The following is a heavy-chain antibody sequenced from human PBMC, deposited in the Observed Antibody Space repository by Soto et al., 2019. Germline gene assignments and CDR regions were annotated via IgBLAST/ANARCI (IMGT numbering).Heavy chain of an antibody. CDR2: IYYSGST. CDR1: GGSISSSSYY. V-gene: IGHV4-39*01. D-gene: IGHD2-15*01. CDR3: ARFGGQDIVVVVAATSLARNAFDI. Sequence: SETLSLTCTVSGGSISSSSYYWGWIRQPPGKGLEWIGSIYYSGSTYYNPSLKSRVTISVDTSKNQFSLKLSSVTAADTAVYYCARFGGQDIVVVVAATSLARNAFDIWGQGTMVTVSS. J-gene: IGHJ3*02.